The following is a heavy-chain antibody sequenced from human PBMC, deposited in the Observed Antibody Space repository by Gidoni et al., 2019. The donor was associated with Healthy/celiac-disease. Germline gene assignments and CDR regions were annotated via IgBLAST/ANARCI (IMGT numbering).Heavy chain of an antibody. J-gene: IGHJ4*02. CDR2: INHSGST. V-gene: IGHV4-34*01. CDR3: ASRKYDYIWGSRFDY. Sequence: QVQLQQWGAGLLKPSETLSLTCAVYGGSCSGYYWSWIRQPPGKGLEWIGEINHSGSTNYNPSLKSRVTISVDTSKNQFSLKLSSVTAADTAVYYCASRKYDYIWGSRFDYWGQGTLVTVSS. D-gene: IGHD3-16*01. CDR1: GGSCSGYY.